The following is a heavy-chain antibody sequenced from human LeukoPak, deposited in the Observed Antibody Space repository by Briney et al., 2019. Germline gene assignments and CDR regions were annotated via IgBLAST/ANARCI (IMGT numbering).Heavy chain of an antibody. D-gene: IGHD3-22*01. CDR3: VKVDT. CDR1: GFTFSTSG. J-gene: IGHJ4*02. CDR2: IRNDGNKK. V-gene: IGHV3-30*02. Sequence: GGSLRLSCAASGFTFSTSGMHWVRQSPGKGLDWVAFIRNDGNKKNYAESVKGRFTISRGNSRNTLYLQMDSLSAEDTAVYYCVKVDTWGQGTLVTVSS.